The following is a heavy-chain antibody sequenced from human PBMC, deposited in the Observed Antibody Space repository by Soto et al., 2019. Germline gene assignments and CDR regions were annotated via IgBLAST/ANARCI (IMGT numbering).Heavy chain of an antibody. J-gene: IGHJ6*02. D-gene: IGHD6-19*01. CDR3: AREDSYGWSGESLDV. CDR1: GDIPRGQS. Sequence: SATLSVTCPVVGDIPRGQSWHCIRETPGKGLECIDEPGQSRCTNYSPAFKSRAISSEDTSKSQFSLTLTYVTAADTAVYYCAREDSYGWSGESLDVWGQGTTVT. V-gene: IGHV4-34*01. CDR2: PGQSRCT.